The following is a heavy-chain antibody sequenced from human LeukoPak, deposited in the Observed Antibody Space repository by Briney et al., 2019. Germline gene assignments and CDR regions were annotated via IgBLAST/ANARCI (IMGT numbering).Heavy chain of an antibody. V-gene: IGHV3-23*01. D-gene: IGHD2-2*01. CDR2: ISGSGGSI. CDR1: GFTFSSYG. J-gene: IGHJ6*03. Sequence: GGSLRLSCAASGFTFSSYGMRWVRQAAGGGLEWVSAISGSGGSIDYADSVKGRFTSSSVNSKNTLYLQMNSLRAEDTAVYYCTKAEYCTRTSCYYAYYYYMDVWGKGTTVTISS. CDR3: TKAEYCTRTSCYYAYYYYMDV.